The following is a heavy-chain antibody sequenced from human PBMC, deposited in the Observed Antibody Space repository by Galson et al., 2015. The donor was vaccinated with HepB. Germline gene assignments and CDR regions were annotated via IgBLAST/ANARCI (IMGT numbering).Heavy chain of an antibody. D-gene: IGHD6-6*01. V-gene: IGHV1-45*02. CDR3: AHSSSSGGNAYYYYGMDV. J-gene: IGHJ6*02. CDR1: GYTFTYRY. Sequence: SVKVSCKASGYTFTYRYLHWVRQAPGQALEWMGWITPFNGNTNYAQKFQDRVTITRDRSMSTAYMELSSLRSEDTAMYYCAHSSSSGGNAYYYYGMDVWGQGTTVTVSS. CDR2: ITPFNGNT.